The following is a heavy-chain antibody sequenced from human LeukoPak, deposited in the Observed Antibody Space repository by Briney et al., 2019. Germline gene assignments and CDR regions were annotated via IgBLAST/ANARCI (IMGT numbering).Heavy chain of an antibody. J-gene: IGHJ4*02. D-gene: IGHD2-15*01. CDR3: ARTPIYCSGGSCYLYYFDY. V-gene: IGHV2-70*11. Sequence: SGPTLVNPTQTLTLTCTFSGFSLSTSGMCVSWIRQPPGKALEWLARIDRDDDKYYITSLKTRLTISKDTSKNQVVLTMTNMDPVDTATYYCARTPIYCSGGSCYLYYFDYWGQGTLVTVSS. CDR1: GFSLSTSGMC. CDR2: IDRDDDK.